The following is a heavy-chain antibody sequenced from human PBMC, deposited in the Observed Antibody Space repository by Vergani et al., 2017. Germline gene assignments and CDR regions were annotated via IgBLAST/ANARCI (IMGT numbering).Heavy chain of an antibody. V-gene: IGHV4-34*01. J-gene: IGHJ4*02. CDR2: INHSGST. CDR3: ARGRSTLKFIARAVGYFDY. D-gene: IGHD2-2*01. Sequence: QVQLQQWGAGLLKPSETLSLTCAVYGGSFSGYYWSWIRQPPGKGLEGIGEINHSGSTNYNPSLKSRVTISVDTSKNQFSLKLSAVTAADTAVYYCARGRSTLKFIARAVGYFDYWGQGTLVTVSS. CDR1: GGSFSGYY.